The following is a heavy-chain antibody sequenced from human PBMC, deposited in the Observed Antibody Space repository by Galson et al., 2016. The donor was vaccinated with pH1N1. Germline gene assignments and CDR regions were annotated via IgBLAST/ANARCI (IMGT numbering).Heavy chain of an antibody. CDR1: GDSVSSTNCA. Sequence: CAISGDSVSSTNCAWDWIRQSPSRGLEWLGRTYYRSNGYNDYAVSGQSRLTINPDTSKNQLSLHLNSVTPEDTAVYYCARDRGSTLFHNYGMDVWGQGTTVIVSS. V-gene: IGHV6-1*01. J-gene: IGHJ6*02. D-gene: IGHD3-10*01. CDR2: TYYRSNGYN. CDR3: ARDRGSTLFHNYGMDV.